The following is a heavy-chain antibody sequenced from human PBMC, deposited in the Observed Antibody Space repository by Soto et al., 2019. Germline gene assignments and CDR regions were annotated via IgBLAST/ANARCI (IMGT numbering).Heavy chain of an antibody. CDR1: GFTFSRYA. J-gene: IGHJ4*02. Sequence: GGSLRLSCAASGFTFSRYAMHWVRQAPGEGLEWVAVISRDGSSKYYGDSVKGRFTVSRDNSNNTLYLSMTSLRPDDTAVFYCARSRNGSVPDSINFWGQGTLVTVSS. CDR2: ISRDGSSK. V-gene: IGHV3-30-3*01. D-gene: IGHD3-10*01. CDR3: ARSRNGSVPDSINF.